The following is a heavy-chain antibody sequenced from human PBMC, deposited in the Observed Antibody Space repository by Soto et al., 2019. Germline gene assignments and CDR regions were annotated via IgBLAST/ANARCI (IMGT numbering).Heavy chain of an antibody. J-gene: IGHJ5*02. D-gene: IGHD1-26*01. V-gene: IGHV5-10-1*01. CDR1: GYTFTTFW. CDR3: ARIYSPTYTCDSWFDP. CDR2: IDPRDSYV. Sequence: GESLKISCTGFGYTFTTFWISWVRQMPGKGLEWMGRIDPRDSYVTYNPSFEGHVTISVDKSISTAYLQWGSLKASDTAIYFCARIYSPTYTCDSWFDPWGQGPLVTVSS.